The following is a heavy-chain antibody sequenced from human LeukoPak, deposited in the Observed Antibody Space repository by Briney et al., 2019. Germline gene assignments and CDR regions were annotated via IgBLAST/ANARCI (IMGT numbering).Heavy chain of an antibody. CDR1: GFTFSSYG. D-gene: IGHD3-3*01. V-gene: IGHV3-23*01. J-gene: IGHJ4*02. CDR2: ISNSGGST. Sequence: LSGGSLRLSCAASGFTFSSYGMSWVRQAPGKGLEWVSAISNSGGSTPYADSVKGRFTISRDNSKNTLYLQMNSLRAEDTAVYYCARVALEWLFRYYFDYWGQGTLVTVSS. CDR3: ARVALEWLFRYYFDY.